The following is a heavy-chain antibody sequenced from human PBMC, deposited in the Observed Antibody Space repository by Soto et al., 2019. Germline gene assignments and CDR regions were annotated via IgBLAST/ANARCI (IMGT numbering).Heavy chain of an antibody. V-gene: IGHV1-2*02. Sequence: ASVKVSCKASGYRFTGHYIHWVRQAPGQGPEWMGEIGPKNGDTKYAKKFQGRVTMTRDTSITTVYMELSNLSPDDTAVYYCGRGRSGELVVFYWGQGTLVTVSS. CDR1: GYRFTGHY. D-gene: IGHD1-7*01. CDR3: GRGRSGELVVFY. J-gene: IGHJ4*02. CDR2: IGPKNGDT.